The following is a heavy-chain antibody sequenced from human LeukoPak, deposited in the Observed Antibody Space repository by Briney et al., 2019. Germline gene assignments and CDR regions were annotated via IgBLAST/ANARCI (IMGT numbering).Heavy chain of an antibody. CDR2: INPNSGAT. J-gene: IGHJ4*02. V-gene: IGHV1-2*02. CDR3: ARSRATTIPNFDY. CDR1: GYTFIGYY. D-gene: IGHD5-24*01. Sequence: ASMKVSCKASGYTFIGYYIHWVRQAPGQGLEWMGWINPNSGATDYAQKFQGRVTMTRDTSISTTYMELSKLNSDDTAVYYCARSRATTIPNFDYWGQGTLVTASS.